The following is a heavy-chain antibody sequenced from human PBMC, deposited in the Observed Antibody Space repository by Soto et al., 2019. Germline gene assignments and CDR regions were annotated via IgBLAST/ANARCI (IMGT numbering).Heavy chain of an antibody. CDR1: GFTFTSSA. CDR3: ASSPLVVVVAAQRAFQH. D-gene: IGHD2-15*01. CDR2: IVVGSGNT. J-gene: IGHJ1*01. V-gene: IGHV1-58*01. Sequence: ASVKVSCKASGFTFTSSAVQWVRQARGQRLEWIGWIVVGSGNTNYAQKFQERVTITRDMSTSTAYMELSSLRSEDTAVYYCASSPLVVVVAAQRAFQHWGQGTLVTVSS.